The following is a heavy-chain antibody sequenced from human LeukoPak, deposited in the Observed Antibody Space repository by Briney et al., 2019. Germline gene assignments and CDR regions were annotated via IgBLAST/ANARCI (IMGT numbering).Heavy chain of an antibody. Sequence: GGSLRLSCAASGLTFSSYGMHWVRQAPGKGLEWVAVIWYDGSNKYYADSVKGRFTISRDNSKNPLYLQMNSLRAEDTAVYYCARESSSYFSSSEFDYWGQGTLVTVSS. CDR3: ARESSSYFSSSEFDY. J-gene: IGHJ4*02. V-gene: IGHV3-33*01. CDR1: GLTFSSYG. CDR2: IWYDGSNK. D-gene: IGHD6-13*01.